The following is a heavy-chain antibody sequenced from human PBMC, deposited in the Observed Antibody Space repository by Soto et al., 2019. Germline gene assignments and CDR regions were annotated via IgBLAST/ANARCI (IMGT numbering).Heavy chain of an antibody. CDR2: IIPIFGTA. V-gene: IGHV1-69*06. J-gene: IGHJ3*02. D-gene: IGHD1-26*01. CDR1: GGTFSSYA. Sequence: QVQLVQSGAEVKKPGSSVKVSCKASGGTFSSYAISWVRQAPGQGLEWMGGIIPIFGTANYAQKFQGRVTITADKSTSTAYMELSSLRSEDTAVYYCARGDRSRRWELRDAFDIWGQGTMVTVSS. CDR3: ARGDRSRRWELRDAFDI.